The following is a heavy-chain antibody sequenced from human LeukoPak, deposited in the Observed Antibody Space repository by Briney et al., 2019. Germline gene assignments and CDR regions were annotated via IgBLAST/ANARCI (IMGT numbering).Heavy chain of an antibody. CDR3: AKGHSAHGTGFDY. CDR1: GLAFSRFA. V-gene: IGHV3-23*01. Sequence: GGSLRLFCAASGLAFSRFAMSWVRQAPGKGLEWVSTISGSGDTTYYADSVKGRFTISRGNLKNTLYVQMNSLRVEDTAVYYCAKGHSAHGTGFDYWGQGTLVIVSS. CDR2: ISGSGDTT. D-gene: IGHD1-1*01. J-gene: IGHJ4*02.